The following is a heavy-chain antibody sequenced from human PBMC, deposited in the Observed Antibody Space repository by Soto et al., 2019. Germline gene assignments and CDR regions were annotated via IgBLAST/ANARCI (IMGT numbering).Heavy chain of an antibody. J-gene: IGHJ4*02. D-gene: IGHD3-10*01. CDR3: ANYGSGSYYNGFYFGG. V-gene: IGHV4-34*01. CDR2: IHHSGGP. Sequence: SETLSLTCAVYGGSFSAYYWTWIRQSPGKGLEWIGEIHHSGGPKYNPSLKSRVTISADTSKNQFSLELSSVTAADTAVYYCANYGSGSYYNGFYFGGWGKGTLLTVPP. CDR1: GGSFSAYY.